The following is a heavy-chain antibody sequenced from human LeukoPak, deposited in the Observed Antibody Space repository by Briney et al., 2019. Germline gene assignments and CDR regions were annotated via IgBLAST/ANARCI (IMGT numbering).Heavy chain of an antibody. CDR2: IIPIFGTA. J-gene: IGHJ5*02. Sequence: GASVKVSCKASGGTFSSYAISWVRQAPGQGLEWMGGIIPIFGTANYAQKFQGRVTITADESTSTAYMELSSLRSEDTAVYYCATSTVRYYDILTGANWSDPWGQGTLVTVSS. CDR1: GGTFSSYA. D-gene: IGHD3-9*01. CDR3: ATSTVRYYDILTGANWSDP. V-gene: IGHV1-69*13.